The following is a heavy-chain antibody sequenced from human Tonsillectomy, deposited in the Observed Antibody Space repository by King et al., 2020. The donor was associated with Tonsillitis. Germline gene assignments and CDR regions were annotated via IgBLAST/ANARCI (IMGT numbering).Heavy chain of an antibody. V-gene: IGHV1-2*02. Sequence: VQLVESGAEVRKPGASVSVSCTASGDTFSGHHVHWVRQASGQGLEWMGWINPDSGDTSYAANFQGRVTMTVTKDTSISTAYMGLSSLRPDDTAVYYCATFALASGSGDTSAYRYFRHWGQGTLVTVSS. CDR2: INPDSGDT. D-gene: IGHD3-22*01. CDR3: ATFALASGSGDTSAYRYFRH. J-gene: IGHJ1*01. CDR1: GDTFSGHH.